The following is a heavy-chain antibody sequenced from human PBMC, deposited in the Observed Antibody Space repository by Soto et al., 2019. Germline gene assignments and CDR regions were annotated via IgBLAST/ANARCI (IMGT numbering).Heavy chain of an antibody. J-gene: IGHJ6*02. D-gene: IGHD5-18*01. CDR2: IIPIFGTA. CDR1: GGTFSSYA. CDR3: ARDDVDTAMVSYGMDV. Sequence: SVKVSCKASGGTFSSYAISWVRQAPGQGLEWMGGIIPIFGTANYAQKFQGRVTITADESTSTAYMELSSLRSEDTAVYYCARDDVDTAMVSYGMDVWGQGTTVTVSS. V-gene: IGHV1-69*13.